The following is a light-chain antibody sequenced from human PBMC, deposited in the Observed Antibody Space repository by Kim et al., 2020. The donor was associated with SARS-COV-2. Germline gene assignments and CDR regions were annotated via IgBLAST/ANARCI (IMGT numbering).Light chain of an antibody. V-gene: IGKV1-5*03. CDR1: QGIGSW. Sequence: DIQMTQSPSTLSASTGDRVTITCRASQGIGSWLAWYQQKPGKAPKLLIYQASSLQSGVPSGFSGSGSGTEFTLTISSLQPDDFATYYCQQYDSYPLTFGGGTRVDIK. CDR3: QQYDSYPLT. J-gene: IGKJ4*01. CDR2: QAS.